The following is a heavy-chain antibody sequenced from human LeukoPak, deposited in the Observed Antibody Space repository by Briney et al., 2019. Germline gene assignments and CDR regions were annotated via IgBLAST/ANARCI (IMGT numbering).Heavy chain of an antibody. CDR3: ASRRTAREGSRGRIDY. D-gene: IGHD5-18*01. CDR1: GGSISSSNW. J-gene: IGHJ4*02. Sequence: SETLSLTCAVSGGSISSSNWWSWVRQPPGKGLEWIGEIYHSGSTNYNPSLKSRVTISVDKSKNQFSLKLSSVTAADTAVYYCASRRTAREGSRGRIDYWGQGTLVTVSS. V-gene: IGHV4-4*02. CDR2: IYHSGST.